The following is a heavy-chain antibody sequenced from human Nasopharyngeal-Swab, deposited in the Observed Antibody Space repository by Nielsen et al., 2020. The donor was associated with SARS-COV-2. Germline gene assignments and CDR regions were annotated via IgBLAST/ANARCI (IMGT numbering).Heavy chain of an antibody. J-gene: IGHJ5*02. V-gene: IGHV4-59*01. CDR3: ARVARASGRVGGRWFDP. CDR1: GGSISNYF. D-gene: IGHD1-26*01. CDR2: SGNT. Sequence: ESLRLSCSVSGGSISNYFWSWVRQPPGKGLEWIGYSGNTNYNPSLKSRVTISVDTSKNQFSLKLSSVTAAGTALYYCARVARASGRVGGRWFDPWGQGTLVTVSS.